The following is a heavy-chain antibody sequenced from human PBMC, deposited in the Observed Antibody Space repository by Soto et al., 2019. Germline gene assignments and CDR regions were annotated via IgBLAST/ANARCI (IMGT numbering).Heavy chain of an antibody. Sequence: GGSLRLSCAASGFTFSSYAMHWVRQAPGKGLEWVAVISYDGSNKYYADSVKGRFTISRDNSKNTLYLQMNSLRAEDTAVYYCAREPTWDDILTGYYYFDYWGQGTLVTVSS. CDR2: ISYDGSNK. CDR3: AREPTWDDILTGYYYFDY. V-gene: IGHV3-30-3*01. J-gene: IGHJ4*02. CDR1: GFTFSSYA. D-gene: IGHD3-9*01.